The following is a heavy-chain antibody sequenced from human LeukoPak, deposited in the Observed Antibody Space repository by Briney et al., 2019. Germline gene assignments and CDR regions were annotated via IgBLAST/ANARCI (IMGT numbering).Heavy chain of an antibody. CDR1: GFTFSSYS. J-gene: IGHJ4*02. CDR3: ARAPIVGAEYYYFDY. D-gene: IGHD1-26*01. V-gene: IGHV3-48*02. Sequence: GGSLRHSCAASGFTFSSYSMNWVRQAPGKGLERVSHISSSSSIYYADSVKGRFTISRDNAKNSLYLQMNSLRDEDTAVYYCARAPIVGAEYYYFDYWGQGTLVTVSS. CDR2: ISSSSSI.